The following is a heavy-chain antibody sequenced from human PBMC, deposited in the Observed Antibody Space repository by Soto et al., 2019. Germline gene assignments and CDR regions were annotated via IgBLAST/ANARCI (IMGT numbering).Heavy chain of an antibody. CDR1: GFTFSSYG. CDR3: ARDRGRYGSGSYFGYYYGMDV. Sequence: PGGSLRLSCAASGFTFSSYGMHWVRQAPGKGLEWVAVIWYDGSNKYYADSVKGRFTISRDNSKNTLYLQMNSLRAEDTAVYYCARDRGRYGSGSYFGYYYGMDVWGQGTTVTVSS. J-gene: IGHJ6*02. CDR2: IWYDGSNK. D-gene: IGHD3-10*01. V-gene: IGHV3-33*01.